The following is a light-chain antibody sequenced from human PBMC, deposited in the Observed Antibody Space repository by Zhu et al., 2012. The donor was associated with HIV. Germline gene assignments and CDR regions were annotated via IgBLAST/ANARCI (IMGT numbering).Light chain of an antibody. CDR1: QGISNH. CDR3: QHLTLYPT. V-gene: IGKV1-9*01. Sequence: DIQLTQSPSFLSASVGDRVTITCRASQGISNHLAWYHQKPGKAPKLLIYGASILQSGVPSRFSGSGSGTEFTLTISSLQPEDFATYFCQHLTLYPTFGEGPRWTSN. CDR2: GAS. J-gene: IGKJ4*01.